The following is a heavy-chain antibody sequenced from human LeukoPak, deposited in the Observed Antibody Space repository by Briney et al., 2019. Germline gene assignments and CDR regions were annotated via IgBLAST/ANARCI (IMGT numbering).Heavy chain of an antibody. CDR1: GFTFSGSS. D-gene: IGHD5-24*01. Sequence: GGSLRLSCAASGFTFSGSSMYWVRQASGKGLEWVGRIRNKANSYATASAASVKGRFTISREDSKNTAYLQMNSLKTEDTAVYYCTRHYGDGYNWGSYYMDVWGKGTTVTVSS. CDR2: IRNKANSYAT. V-gene: IGHV3-73*01. J-gene: IGHJ6*03. CDR3: TRHYGDGYNWGSYYMDV.